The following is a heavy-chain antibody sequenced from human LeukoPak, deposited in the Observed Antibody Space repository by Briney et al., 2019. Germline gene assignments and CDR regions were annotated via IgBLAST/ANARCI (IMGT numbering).Heavy chain of an antibody. CDR3: ATSYSGRLTGIGAFDI. D-gene: IGHD1-26*01. Sequence: GGSLRLSCVASGFTFSSYEMNWVRQAPGKGLEWVSYISSSGSTIYYADSVKGRFTISRDNAKNSLYLQMNSLRAEDTAVYYCATSYSGRLTGIGAFDIWGQGTMVTVSS. CDR2: ISSSGSTI. V-gene: IGHV3-48*03. J-gene: IGHJ3*02. CDR1: GFTFSSYE.